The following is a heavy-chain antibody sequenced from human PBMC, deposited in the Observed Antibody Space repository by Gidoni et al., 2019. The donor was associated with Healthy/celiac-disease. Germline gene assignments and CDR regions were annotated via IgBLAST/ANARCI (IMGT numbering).Heavy chain of an antibody. CDR2: IIPIFGTA. D-gene: IGHD3-3*01. CDR3: ARSVTIFGVVITYNWFDP. CDR1: GGTFSSYA. V-gene: IGHV1-69*01. Sequence: QVQLVQSGAEVKKPGSSVKVSCKASGGTFSSYAISWVRQAPGQGLAWMGGIIPIFGTANYAQKFQGRVTITADESTSTAYMELSSLRSEDTAVYYCARSVTIFGVVITYNWFDPWGQGTLVTVSS. J-gene: IGHJ5*02.